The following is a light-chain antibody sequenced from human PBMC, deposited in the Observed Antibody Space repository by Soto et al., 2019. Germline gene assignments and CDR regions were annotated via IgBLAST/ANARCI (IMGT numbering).Light chain of an antibody. CDR3: QQYYSYLFT. J-gene: IGKJ3*01. Sequence: AIRMTQSPSSFSASTGDRVTITCRASQGISSYLAWYQQKPGKAPKLLIYAASTLQSGVPSRFSGSGSGTDFTLTISCLQSKDFATYYCQQYYSYLFTFGPGTKVDIK. V-gene: IGKV1-8*01. CDR1: QGISSY. CDR2: AAS.